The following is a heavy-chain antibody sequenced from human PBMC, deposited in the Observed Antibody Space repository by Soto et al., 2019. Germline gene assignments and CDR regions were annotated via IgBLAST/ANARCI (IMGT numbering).Heavy chain of an antibody. CDR1: GFTFSNAW. CDR3: TNVLWWLADFDY. CDR2: IKSKTDGGTT. J-gene: IGHJ4*02. V-gene: IGHV3-15*01. Sequence: GGSLRLSCAASGFTFSNAWMSWVRQAPGKGLEWVGRIKSKTDGGTTDYAAPVKGRFTISRDDSKNTLYLQMNSLKTEDTAVYYCTNVLWWLADFDYWGQGTLVTVSS. D-gene: IGHD2-21*01.